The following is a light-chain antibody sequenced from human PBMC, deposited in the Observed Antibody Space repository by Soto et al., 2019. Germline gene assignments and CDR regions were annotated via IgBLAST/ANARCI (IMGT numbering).Light chain of an antibody. J-gene: IGLJ3*02. V-gene: IGLV1-40*01. CDR1: SNNIGAGYD. CDR3: QSYDSSLSGWV. Sequence: QRVLTQPPSVSGAPGQRVTISCTGSSNNIGAGYDVHWYQQLPGTAPKLLIYGNSNRPSGVPDRFSGSKSGTSASLAITGLQAEDEADYYCQSYDSSLSGWVFGGGTKLTVL. CDR2: GNS.